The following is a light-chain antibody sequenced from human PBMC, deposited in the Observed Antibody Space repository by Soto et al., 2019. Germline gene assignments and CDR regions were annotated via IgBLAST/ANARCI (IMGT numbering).Light chain of an antibody. CDR3: QQYESTPPT. J-gene: IGKJ2*01. CDR1: QSVLYSSNNQNY. CDR2: WAS. Sequence: DLVMTQSPDSMAVSLGEGATINCKSSQSVLYSSNNQNYLAWYQQRPGKPPKLLIYWASTRESGVPDRFSGSGSGTDFTLTITSLQAEDVAVYYCQQYESTPPTFGQGTKLEIK. V-gene: IGKV4-1*01.